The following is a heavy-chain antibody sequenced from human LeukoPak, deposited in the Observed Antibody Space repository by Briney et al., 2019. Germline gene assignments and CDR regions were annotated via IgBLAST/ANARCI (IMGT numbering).Heavy chain of an antibody. J-gene: IGHJ4*02. Sequence: GGSLRLSCAASGFTFSRYWMTWVRQAPGKGLEWVANIKEDGSENSYVEAVKGRFTISRDNAKNSLYLQLNSLRAEDTAVYFCARQRYSDYWGQGTLVTVSS. CDR3: ARQRYSDY. CDR2: IKEDGSEN. V-gene: IGHV3-7*01. D-gene: IGHD1-1*01. CDR1: GFTFSRYW.